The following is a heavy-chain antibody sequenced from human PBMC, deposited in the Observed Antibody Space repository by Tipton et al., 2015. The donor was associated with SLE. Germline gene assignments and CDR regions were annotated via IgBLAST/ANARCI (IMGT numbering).Heavy chain of an antibody. J-gene: IGHJ3*02. Sequence: TLSLTCAVSGGSISSFNWWTWVRQTPGKGLEWIGEIYHSGSTNYNPSLKSRVTISVDKSKNQSSLRLSSVTAADTAVYYCARGVHILTGYSSWDAFDIWGQGTMVSVSS. CDR3: ARGVHILTGYSSWDAFDI. D-gene: IGHD3-9*01. CDR1: GGSISSFNW. V-gene: IGHV4-4*02. CDR2: IYHSGST.